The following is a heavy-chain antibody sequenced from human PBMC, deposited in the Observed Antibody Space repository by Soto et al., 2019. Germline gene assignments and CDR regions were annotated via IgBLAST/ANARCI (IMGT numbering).Heavy chain of an antibody. J-gene: IGHJ6*02. D-gene: IGHD2-15*01. CDR1: GFTFSSYS. CDR3: ARRDFYCRGRNCFSGDYDMEV. CDR2: ISSSSSYI. V-gene: IGHV3-21*01. Sequence: VGSLRLSCAASGFTFSSYSMNWVRQAPGKGLEWVSSISSSSSYIYYADSAKGRFTISRDNAKNSLYLQMNSLRAEDTAVYYCARRDFYCRGRNCFSGDYDMEVWGQATTVTGSS.